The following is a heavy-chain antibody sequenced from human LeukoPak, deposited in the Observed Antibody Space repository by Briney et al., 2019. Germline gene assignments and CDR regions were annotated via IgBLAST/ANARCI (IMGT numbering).Heavy chain of an antibody. Sequence: GGSLRLSCAASGFTFSSYGMHWVRQAPGKGLEWVAVISCDGSNKYYAGSVKGRFTISRDNSKNTLYLQMNSLRAEDTAVYYCAKSYTDSLSFDYWGQGTLVTVSS. D-gene: IGHD2-2*02. V-gene: IGHV3-30*18. CDR2: ISCDGSNK. CDR3: AKSYTDSLSFDY. CDR1: GFTFSSYG. J-gene: IGHJ4*02.